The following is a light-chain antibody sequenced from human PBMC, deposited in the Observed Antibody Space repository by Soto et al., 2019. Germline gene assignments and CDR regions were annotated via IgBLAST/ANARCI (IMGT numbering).Light chain of an antibody. V-gene: IGKV3D-20*02. CDR3: QQRSNWPPT. CDR1: QSVSSSY. Sequence: PGERVTLSCRASQSVSSSYLTWYQQKPGQAPRLLIYGASTRATSIPARFSGSGSGTDFTLTISSLEPEDFAVYYCQQRSNWPPTFGQGTRLEIK. J-gene: IGKJ5*01. CDR2: GAS.